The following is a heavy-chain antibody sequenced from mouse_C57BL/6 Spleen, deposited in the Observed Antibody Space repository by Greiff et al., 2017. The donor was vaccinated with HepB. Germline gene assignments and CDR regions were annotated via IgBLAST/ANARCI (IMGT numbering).Heavy chain of an antibody. J-gene: IGHJ3*01. Sequence: VQLQQPGAELVKPGASVKLSCKASGYTFTSYWMHWVKQRPGQGLEWIGMIHPNSGSTNYNEKFKSKATLTVDKSSSTAYMQLSSLTSEDSAVYYCARSTTVVPTGFAYWGQGTLVTVPA. CDR3: ARSTTVVPTGFAY. D-gene: IGHD1-1*01. CDR2: IHPNSGST. CDR1: GYTFTSYW. V-gene: IGHV1-64*01.